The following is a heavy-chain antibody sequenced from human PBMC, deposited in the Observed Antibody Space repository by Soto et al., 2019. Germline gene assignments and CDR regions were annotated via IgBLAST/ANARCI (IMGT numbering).Heavy chain of an antibody. V-gene: IGHV4-34*01. D-gene: IGHD6-19*01. CDR2: INHSGST. CDR3: ARDGSGWYFGYYYGMDV. Sequence: QVQLQQWGAGLLKPSETLSLTCAVYGGSFSGYYWSWIRQPPGKGLEWIGEINHSGSTNYNPSLKSRVTLSVDTSKNQFSLKLSSETAADTAVYYCARDGSGWYFGYYYGMDVWGQGTTVTVSS. J-gene: IGHJ6*02. CDR1: GGSFSGYY.